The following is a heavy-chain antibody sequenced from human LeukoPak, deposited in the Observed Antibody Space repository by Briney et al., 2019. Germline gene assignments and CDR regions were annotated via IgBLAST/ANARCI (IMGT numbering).Heavy chain of an antibody. V-gene: IGHV4-34*01. CDR2: VYYDGTS. J-gene: IGHJ4*02. CDR3: VRHISTNTGFFDS. CDR1: GGSFSGYY. D-gene: IGHD5-24*01. Sequence: SETLSLTCAVYGGSFSGYYWSWIRQPPGKGLEWIGSVYYDGTSYSNPSLKSRVAVFVDTSRDQFSLDLSFVTAADTALYYCVRHISTNTGFFDSCGQGTLVSVSS.